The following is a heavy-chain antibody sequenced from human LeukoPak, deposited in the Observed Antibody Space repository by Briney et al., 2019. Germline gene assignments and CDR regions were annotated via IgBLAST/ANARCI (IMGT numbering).Heavy chain of an antibody. Sequence: PGGSLRLSCAASGFTFSSYGMHWVRQAPGKGLEWVAFIRYDGSNKYYADSVKGRFTISRDNSKNTLYLQMNSLKTEDTAVYYCTRVLRYFDWSYYFDYWGQGTLVTVSS. V-gene: IGHV3-30*02. D-gene: IGHD3-9*01. J-gene: IGHJ4*02. CDR1: GFTFSSYG. CDR2: IRYDGSNK. CDR3: TRVLRYFDWSYYFDY.